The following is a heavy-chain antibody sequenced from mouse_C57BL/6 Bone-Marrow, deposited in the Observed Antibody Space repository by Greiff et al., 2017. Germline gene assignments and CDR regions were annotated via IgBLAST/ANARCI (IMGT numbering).Heavy chain of an antibody. CDR1: GYSFTGYY. CDR3: ARSLSYSNSDYARDY. Sequence: VQLQQSGPELVKPGASVKISCKASGYSFTGYYMNWVKQSPEKSLEWIGEINPGSGGTTYNQKFKAKATLTVDKSSSTAYMQLKSLTSEDSAVYYCARSLSYSNSDYARDYWGQGTSVTVSS. J-gene: IGHJ4*01. V-gene: IGHV1-42*01. CDR2: INPGSGGT. D-gene: IGHD2-5*01.